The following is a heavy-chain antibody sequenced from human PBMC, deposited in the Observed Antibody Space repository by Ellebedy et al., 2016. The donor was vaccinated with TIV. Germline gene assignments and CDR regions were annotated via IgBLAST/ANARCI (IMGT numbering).Heavy chain of an antibody. J-gene: IGHJ5*02. Sequence: GESLKISCAASGFTFSGFTVHWVRQASGGGLEWLGRIRCNANNYVTVYATSVKGRFTITRDDSENAAYLQMNSLKTEDTAIYYCTASAGTSSGGFDPWGQGTLVTVSS. CDR2: IRCNANNYVT. D-gene: IGHD6-19*01. V-gene: IGHV3-73*01. CDR3: TASAGTSSGGFDP. CDR1: GFTFSGFT.